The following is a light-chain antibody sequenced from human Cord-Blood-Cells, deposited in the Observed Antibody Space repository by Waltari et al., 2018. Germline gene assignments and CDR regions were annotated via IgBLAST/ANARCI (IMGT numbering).Light chain of an antibody. J-gene: IGLJ3*02. Sequence: QSALTQPASVSGSPGQSITISCTVTSSAVGGYNYVSWYQQHPGKAPKLMIYDVSNRPSGFSNRFSGSKSGNTASLTISGLQAEDEADYYCSSYTSSSTLVFGGGTKLTVL. V-gene: IGLV2-14*03. CDR2: DVS. CDR3: SSYTSSSTLV. CDR1: SSAVGGYNY.